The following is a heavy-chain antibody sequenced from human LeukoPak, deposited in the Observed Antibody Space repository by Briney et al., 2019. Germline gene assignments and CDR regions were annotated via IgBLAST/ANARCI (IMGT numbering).Heavy chain of an antibody. V-gene: IGHV3-9*01. Sequence: SLRLSCAASGFTFDDYGMHWVRPAPGKGLEWVSSISWNSGTIGYADSVKGRFTISRDNAKNSLCLQMNSLRAEDTALYYCAKGRYSSGWDFDYWGQGTLVTVSS. J-gene: IGHJ4*02. CDR1: GFTFDDYG. CDR2: ISWNSGTI. D-gene: IGHD6-19*01. CDR3: AKGRYSSGWDFDY.